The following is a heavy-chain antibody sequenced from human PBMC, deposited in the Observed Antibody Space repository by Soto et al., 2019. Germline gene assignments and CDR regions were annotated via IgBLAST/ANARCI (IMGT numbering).Heavy chain of an antibody. J-gene: IGHJ4*02. V-gene: IGHV3-23*01. CDR2: IGPDGNDK. Sequence: EVHLLESGGGLLQPGGSLRLSCVASGFTFRSYAVAWIRQAPGKGLEWVSVIGPDGNDKQYADPVEGRFTISRDNSKSSLYLQMNSLRAEDTAVYYCAKYSTTAASRYFDLWGQGTLVTVAS. CDR1: GFTFRSYA. CDR3: AKYSTTAASRYFDL. D-gene: IGHD1-1*01.